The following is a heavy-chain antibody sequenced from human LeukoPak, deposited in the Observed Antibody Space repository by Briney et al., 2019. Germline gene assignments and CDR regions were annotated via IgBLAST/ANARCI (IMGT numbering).Heavy chain of an antibody. D-gene: IGHD6-13*01. CDR3: ARHRARIKYSSSWCSLDY. J-gene: IGHJ4*02. CDR1: GFTLISYW. CDR2: IKQDGSEK. V-gene: IGHV3-7*01. Sequence: PGGSLRLSCAASGFTLISYWMTWVRQAPGKGLEWVANIKQDGSEKYYVDSVKGRFTISRDNAKNSLFLQMNSLRADDTAVYYCARHRARIKYSSSWCSLDYWGQGTLATVSS.